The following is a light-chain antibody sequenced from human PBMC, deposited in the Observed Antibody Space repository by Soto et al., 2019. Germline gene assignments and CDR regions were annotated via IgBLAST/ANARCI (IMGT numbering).Light chain of an antibody. CDR3: QQTYTTPRT. J-gene: IGKJ1*01. CDR1: QNISHY. Sequence: DIQMTQTPSSLSASLGDRVTITCRASQNISHYLSWYQQKPGKAPNLLIYSASSLLSGVPSRFSGSGSGSDFTLTISSLQPEDFATYYCQQTYTTPRTFGQGTKVEIK. CDR2: SAS. V-gene: IGKV1-39*01.